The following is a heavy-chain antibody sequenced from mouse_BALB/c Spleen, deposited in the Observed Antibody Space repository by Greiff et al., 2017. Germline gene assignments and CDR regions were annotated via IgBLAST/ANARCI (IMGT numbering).Heavy chain of an antibody. CDR2: IYPSDSYT. Sequence: QVQLQQPGAELVRPGASVKLSCKASGYTFTSYWINWVKQRPGQCLEWIGNIYPSDSYTNYNQKFKDKATLTVDKSSSTAYMQLSSPTSEDSAVYYCTGGDGYYYFDYWGQGTTLTVSS. D-gene: IGHD2-3*01. V-gene: IGHV1-69*02. CDR3: TGGDGYYYFDY. J-gene: IGHJ2*01. CDR1: GYTFTSYW.